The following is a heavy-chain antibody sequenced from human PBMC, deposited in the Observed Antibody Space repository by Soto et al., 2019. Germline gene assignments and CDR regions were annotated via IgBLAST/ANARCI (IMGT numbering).Heavy chain of an antibody. CDR3: ARAPMATVAPFDY. V-gene: IGHV1-3*01. D-gene: IGHD5-12*01. J-gene: IGHJ4*02. Sequence: EASVKVPCKASGYTFTSYAMHWVRQAPGQRLEWMGWINAGNGNTKYSQKFQGRVTITRDTSASTAYMELSSLRSEDTAVYYCARAPMATVAPFDYWGQGTLVTVSS. CDR1: GYTFTSYA. CDR2: INAGNGNT.